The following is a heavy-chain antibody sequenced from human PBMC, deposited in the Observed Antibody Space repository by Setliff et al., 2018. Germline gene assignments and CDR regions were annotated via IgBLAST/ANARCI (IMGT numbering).Heavy chain of an antibody. CDR3: ARMPTSGYYASPKYYMDV. Sequence: GESLKISCAASGFTFSSYGMSWVRQAPGKGLEWVASISPSGSFIYYADSVKGRFTISRDNSRRSVLLQIDSLRVEDTAVYFCARMPTSGYYASPKYYMDVWGKGTTVTVSS. CDR1: GFTFSSYG. J-gene: IGHJ6*03. V-gene: IGHV3-21*01. D-gene: IGHD3-22*01. CDR2: ISPSGSFI.